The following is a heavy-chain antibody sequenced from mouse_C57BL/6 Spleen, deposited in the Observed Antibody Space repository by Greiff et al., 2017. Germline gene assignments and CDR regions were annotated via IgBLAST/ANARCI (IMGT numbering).Heavy chain of an antibody. D-gene: IGHD3-2*02. J-gene: IGHJ3*01. V-gene: IGHV1-81*01. CDR2: IYPTRGNT. CDR3: ARGRGSGYVGCGY. Sequence: VQLQQSGAELARPGASVKLSCQASGYTFTSYGISWVKQRTGQVLVWIGEIYPTRGNTYYNEKFKGKDTLPADKSSSTAYMELRSLTSEDSAVYFSARGRGSGYVGCGYWGQGTLVTVSA. CDR1: GYTFTSYG.